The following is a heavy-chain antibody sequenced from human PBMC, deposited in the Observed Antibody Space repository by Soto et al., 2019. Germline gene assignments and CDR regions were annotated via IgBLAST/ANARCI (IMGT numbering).Heavy chain of an antibody. CDR3: AKLKVGATRATDVDS. CDR1: GVLVSSGDYF. Sequence: QLKESGPGLVKPSETLSLTCNVSGVLVSSGDYFWGWIRQPPGKGLEWIGSAHSSGGTYYKPSLKARLTISVDKSKNNFSLRLNSVTAAETGVYYCAKLKVGATRATDVDSWGQGKLVSVSS. CDR2: AHSSGGT. D-gene: IGHD1-26*01. V-gene: IGHV4-39*02. J-gene: IGHJ4*02.